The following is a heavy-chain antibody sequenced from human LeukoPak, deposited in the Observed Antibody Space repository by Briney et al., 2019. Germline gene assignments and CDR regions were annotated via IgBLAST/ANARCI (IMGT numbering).Heavy chain of an antibody. CDR1: GYTFTSYG. Sequence: ASVKVSCKASGYTFTSYGISWVRQAPGQGLEWMGWISAYNGNTNYAQKLQGRVTITTDTSTSTAYMELRSLRSDDTAVYYCARDGALGPDGYCSSTSCRSGGIDYWGQGTLVTVSS. V-gene: IGHV1-18*04. J-gene: IGHJ4*02. CDR2: ISAYNGNT. D-gene: IGHD2-2*01. CDR3: ARDGALGPDGYCSSTSCRSGGIDY.